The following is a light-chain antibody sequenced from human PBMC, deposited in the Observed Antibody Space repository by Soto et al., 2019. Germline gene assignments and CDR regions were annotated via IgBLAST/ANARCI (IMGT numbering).Light chain of an antibody. CDR2: AAS. CDR1: QGIRND. J-gene: IGKJ1*01. Sequence: SRLTLTPYFSVAAGEQIVTITCRASQGIRNDLGWYQQKPGKAPKSLIYAASSLQSGVPSRFSGSRSGTDFTLTISSLQPEDFAPNYCLQDYNSTLPFDEGSKVDI. V-gene: IGKV1-6*01. CDR3: LQDYNSTLP.